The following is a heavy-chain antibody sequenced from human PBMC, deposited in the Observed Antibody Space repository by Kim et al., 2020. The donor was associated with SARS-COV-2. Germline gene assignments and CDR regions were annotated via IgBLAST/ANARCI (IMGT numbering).Heavy chain of an antibody. CDR3: ARDVGITIFRRRQFAMDV. CDR1: GDSISSFY. CDR2: IYYSGST. D-gene: IGHD3-3*01. J-gene: IGHJ6*02. Sequence: SETLSLTCTVYGDSISSFYWSWIRQSPGRGLEWIGYIYYSGSTNYNPSLKSRVTISGDTSKNQLSLKLSSVTAADTAVYYCARDVGITIFRRRQFAMDVWGQGTTVTVSS. V-gene: IGHV4-59*13.